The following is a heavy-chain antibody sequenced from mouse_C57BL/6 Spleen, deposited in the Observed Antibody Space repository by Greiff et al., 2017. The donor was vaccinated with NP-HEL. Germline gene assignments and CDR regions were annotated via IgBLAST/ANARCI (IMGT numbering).Heavy chain of an antibody. CDR2: INPGSGGT. CDR1: GYAFTNYL. J-gene: IGHJ2*01. CDR3: ARSYSSGFDY. D-gene: IGHD3-2*02. Sequence: VKLQESGAELVRPGTSVKVSCKASGYAFTNYLIEWVKQRPGQGLEWIGVINPGSGGTNYNEKFKGKATLTADKSSSTAYMQLSSLTSEDSAVYFCARSYSSGFDYWGQGTTLTVSS. V-gene: IGHV1-54*01.